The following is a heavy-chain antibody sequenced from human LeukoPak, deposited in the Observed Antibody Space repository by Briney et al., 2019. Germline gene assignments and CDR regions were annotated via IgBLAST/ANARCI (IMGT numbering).Heavy chain of an antibody. CDR2: IYSGGTT. J-gene: IGHJ4*02. Sequence: PGGSLRLSCSASGFTVSSDYMSWVRQAPGQGLAWLSVIYSGGTTYYADSVKGRFTISRDNSKNTVYLQMNSLRVEDTAMYYCTRGGSVPATRSFDYWGQGTLVTVSS. CDR1: GFTVSSDY. D-gene: IGHD6-19*01. CDR3: TRGGSVPATRSFDY. V-gene: IGHV3-66*01.